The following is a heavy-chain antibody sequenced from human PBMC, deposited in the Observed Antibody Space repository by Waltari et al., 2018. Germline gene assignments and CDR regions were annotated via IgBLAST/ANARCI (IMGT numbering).Heavy chain of an antibody. Sequence: QVQLQESGPGLVKPSETLSLTCTVSGGSISSYYWSWIRQPPGKGLEWIGYIYYSGSTHYTPSLKSRVTISVDTSKNQFSLKLSSVTAADTAVYYCARTRMTTVTQTTRGGAFDIWGQGTMVTVSS. CDR1: GGSISSYY. CDR2: IYYSGST. CDR3: ARTRMTTVTQTTRGGAFDI. V-gene: IGHV4-59*01. D-gene: IGHD4-17*01. J-gene: IGHJ3*02.